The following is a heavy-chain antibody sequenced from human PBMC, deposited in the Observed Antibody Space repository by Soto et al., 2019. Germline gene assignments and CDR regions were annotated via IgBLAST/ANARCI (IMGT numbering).Heavy chain of an antibody. CDR1: GYTFTSYG. D-gene: IGHD2-15*01. Sequence: ASVKVSCKASGYTFTSYGISWVRQALGQGLEWMGWISAYNGNTNYAQKLQGRVTMTTDTSTSTAYMELRSLRSDDTAVYYCAREDPGYCSGGSCPDAFDIWGQGTMVTVSS. V-gene: IGHV1-18*01. CDR2: ISAYNGNT. CDR3: AREDPGYCSGGSCPDAFDI. J-gene: IGHJ3*02.